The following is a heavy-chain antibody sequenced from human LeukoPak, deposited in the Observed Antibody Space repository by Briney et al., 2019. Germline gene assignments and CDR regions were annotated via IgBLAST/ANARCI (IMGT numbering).Heavy chain of an antibody. Sequence: SETLSLTCAVSGGSISSSSYFWGWIRQPPGKGLEWIGTIYYSGSTYYNPSLKSRVTISVDTSKNQFSLKLSSVTAADTAVYYCARGPPDYNNWFDPWGQGTLVTVSS. V-gene: IGHV4-39*01. CDR1: GGSISSSSYF. CDR2: IYYSGST. J-gene: IGHJ5*02. D-gene: IGHD4-11*01. CDR3: ARGPPDYNNWFDP.